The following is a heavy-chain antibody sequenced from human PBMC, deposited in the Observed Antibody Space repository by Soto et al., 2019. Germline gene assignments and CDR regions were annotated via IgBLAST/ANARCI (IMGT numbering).Heavy chain of an antibody. CDR2: ISAYNGNT. CDR3: AKYHPDGWYGSLDY. CDR1: GYTFASYG. J-gene: IGHJ4*02. V-gene: IGHV1-18*01. Sequence: ASVKVSCKASGYTFASYGISWVRQAPGQGLEWMGWISAYNGNTNYAQKLQGRVTMTTDTSTSTAYMELRSLRSDDTAVYFCAKYHPDGWYGSLDYWGQGTLVTVSS. D-gene: IGHD6-19*01.